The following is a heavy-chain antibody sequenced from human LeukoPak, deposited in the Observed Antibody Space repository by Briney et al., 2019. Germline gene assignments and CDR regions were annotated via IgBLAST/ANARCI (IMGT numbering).Heavy chain of an antibody. V-gene: IGHV3-30-3*01. Sequence: PGRSLRLSCAASGFTFSSYAMHWVRQAPGKGLEWVAVISYDGSNKYYADSVKGRFTISRDNSKNTLYLQMNSLRAEDTAVYYCASTKVGATGEFGYWGQGTLVTVSS. CDR2: ISYDGSNK. CDR1: GFTFSSYA. CDR3: ASTKVGATGEFGY. D-gene: IGHD1-26*01. J-gene: IGHJ4*02.